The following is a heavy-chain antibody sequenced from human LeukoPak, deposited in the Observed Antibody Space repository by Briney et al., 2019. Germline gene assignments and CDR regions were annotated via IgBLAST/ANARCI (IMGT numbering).Heavy chain of an antibody. V-gene: IGHV3-7*01. Sequence: GGSLRLSCAASGSTFSRYWMSWVRQAPGKGLEWVANIKQDGGEIYYVDSVKGRFTISRDNAKNSVYLHMNSLRAEDTAVYYCARDKVVGPTKFDSWGQGTLVTVSS. J-gene: IGHJ5*01. D-gene: IGHD1-26*01. CDR2: IKQDGGEI. CDR1: GSTFSRYW. CDR3: ARDKVVGPTKFDS.